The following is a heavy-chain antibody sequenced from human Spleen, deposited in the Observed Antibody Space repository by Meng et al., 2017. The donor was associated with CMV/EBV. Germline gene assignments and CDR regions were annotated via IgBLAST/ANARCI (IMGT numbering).Heavy chain of an antibody. CDR3: ARINSWSLDY. D-gene: IGHD6-13*01. CDR1: GFTVSSNY. V-gene: IGHV3-53*01. J-gene: IGHJ4*02. Sequence: LSLSCAASGFTVSSNYMSWVRQAPGKGLEWVSVIYSGGSTYYADSVKGRFTISRDNSKNTLYLQMNSLRAEDTAVYYCARINSWSLDYWGQGTLVTVSS. CDR2: IYSGGST.